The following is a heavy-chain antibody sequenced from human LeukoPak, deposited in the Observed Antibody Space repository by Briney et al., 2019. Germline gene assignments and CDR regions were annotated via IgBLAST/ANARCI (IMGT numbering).Heavy chain of an antibody. CDR1: GGSISSGGYC. CDR3: ARVRHDSSGYYVGHFDY. CDR2: IYHSGST. V-gene: IGHV4-31*03. D-gene: IGHD3-22*01. J-gene: IGHJ4*02. Sequence: SQTLSLTCTVSGGSISSGGYCWSWIHRHPGKGLECIVYIYHSGSTYYNPSLKSRVTISVDTSKNQFSLKLSSVTAADTAVYYCARVRHDSSGYYVGHFDYWGQGTLVTVSS.